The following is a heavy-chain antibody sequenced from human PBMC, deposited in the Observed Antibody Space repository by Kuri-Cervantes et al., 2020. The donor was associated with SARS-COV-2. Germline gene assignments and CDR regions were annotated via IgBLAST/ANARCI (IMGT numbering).Heavy chain of an antibody. CDR1: GFTFSSYA. D-gene: IGHD3-16*01. CDR2: IKGGSGTT. CDR3: ARDLGVAPDF. J-gene: IGHJ4*02. V-gene: IGHV3-23*01. Sequence: LKISCAASGFTFSSYAMSWVRQAPGKGLEWVSCIKGGSGTTYYAASVKGRFTVSRDNAKNTLYLLMSSLRVEDTAMYYCARDLGVAPDFWGQGTQVTVSS.